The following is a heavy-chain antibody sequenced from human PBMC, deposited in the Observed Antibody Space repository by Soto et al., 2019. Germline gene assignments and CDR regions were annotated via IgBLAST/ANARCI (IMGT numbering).Heavy chain of an antibody. J-gene: IGHJ5*02. D-gene: IGHD3-22*01. Sequence: QVQLVESGGGLVKPGGSLRLSCAGSGFTFSDYSLSWIRQAPGRGLEWVSYISSTAGTKFSADSVKGRFTISRDNAKNSLYLQMNSLRAEDTAVYYCARVLYYDSSGYKSAGFDPWGQGTLVTVSS. CDR3: ARVLYYDSSGYKSAGFDP. CDR2: ISSTAGTK. CDR1: GFTFSDYS. V-gene: IGHV3-11*01.